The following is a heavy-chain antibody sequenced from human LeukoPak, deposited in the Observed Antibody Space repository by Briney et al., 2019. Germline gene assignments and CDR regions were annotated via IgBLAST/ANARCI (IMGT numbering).Heavy chain of an antibody. V-gene: IGHV4-34*01. J-gene: IGHJ6*03. Sequence: SETLSLTCAVYGESFSGYYWTWVRQLPGKGLEWIGDINHSGRTTYNPSLKSRVIISVDTSKNLFSLNLTSVTAADTAVYYCTRPWQRRYYMDVWGKGTTVAVSS. CDR1: GESFSGYY. CDR3: TRPWQRRYYMDV. CDR2: INHSGRT.